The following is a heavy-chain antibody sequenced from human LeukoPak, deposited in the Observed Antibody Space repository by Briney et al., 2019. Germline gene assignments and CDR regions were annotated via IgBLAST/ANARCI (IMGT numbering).Heavy chain of an antibody. V-gene: IGHV3-33*01. D-gene: IGHD3-3*01. Sequence: GGSLRLSCAASGFTLSSYGMHWVRPAPGKGLEWVAVIWYDGSNKYYADSVKGRFTISRDNSKNTLYLQMNSLRAEDTAVYYCARVVDFSSGYFGPGDYWGQGTLVTVSS. J-gene: IGHJ4*02. CDR2: IWYDGSNK. CDR1: GFTLSSYG. CDR3: ARVVDFSSGYFGPGDY.